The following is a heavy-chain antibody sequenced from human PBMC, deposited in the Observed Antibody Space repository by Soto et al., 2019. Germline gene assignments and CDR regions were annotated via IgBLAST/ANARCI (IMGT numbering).Heavy chain of an antibody. V-gene: IGHV1-18*04. CDR1: GYNFIDYG. D-gene: IGHD5-12*01. CDR3: ARDSKWLIIKGNWFDP. CDR2: ITGSNGAT. Sequence: QVHLVQSGAEVKRPGASVKVSCKFSGYNFIDYGMTWVRQAPGQGLEWMGWITGSNGATNYAPKFQGRVTLTADTSTDSVYMELRGLKKDDTAVYYCARDSKWLIIKGNWFDPWGQGTLVTVSS. J-gene: IGHJ5*02.